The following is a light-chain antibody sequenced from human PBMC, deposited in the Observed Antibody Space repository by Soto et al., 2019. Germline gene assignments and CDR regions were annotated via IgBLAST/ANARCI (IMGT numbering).Light chain of an antibody. CDR2: ETS. J-gene: IGLJ2*01. Sequence: QAVVTQEPSLTVSPGGTVTLTCGSSTGAVTSGQYPYWFQQKPGQAPKTLIYETSNRHSWTPARFSGSLLGGKAALTLSGAQPEDEAEYYCMLSYSGPRVFGGGTKLTVL. V-gene: IGLV7-46*01. CDR3: MLSYSGPRV. CDR1: TGAVTSGQY.